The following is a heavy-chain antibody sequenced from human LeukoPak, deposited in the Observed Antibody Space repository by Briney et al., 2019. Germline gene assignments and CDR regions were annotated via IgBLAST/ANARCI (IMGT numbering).Heavy chain of an antibody. CDR1: GGSFSGYY. CDR3: ARGARHFDL. J-gene: IGHJ2*01. V-gene: IGHV4-34*01. CDR2: INHSGST. Sequence: SETLSLTCAVYGGSFSGYYWSWIRQPPGKGLEWIGEINHSGSTNYNPSLKSRVTISVDTSKNQFSLTLSSVTAADTAVYYCARGARHFDLWGRGTLVTVSS.